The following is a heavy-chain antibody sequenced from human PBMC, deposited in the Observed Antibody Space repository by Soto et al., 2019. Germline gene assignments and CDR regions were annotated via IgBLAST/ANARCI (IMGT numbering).Heavy chain of an antibody. CDR2: ISTYNGDT. D-gene: IGHD1-1*01. Sequence: QVQLVQSGAEVKKPGASLKVSCTASGYTFTSYAITWVRQAPGQGLEWMGWISTYNGDTKYAQNLQGRVTITTDTSTRTAYMELRSLKSDDTAVYYCARGSLWRRIPEHWGQGPLVAVSS. CDR3: ARGSLWRRIPEH. V-gene: IGHV1-18*01. J-gene: IGHJ4*02. CDR1: GYTFTSYA.